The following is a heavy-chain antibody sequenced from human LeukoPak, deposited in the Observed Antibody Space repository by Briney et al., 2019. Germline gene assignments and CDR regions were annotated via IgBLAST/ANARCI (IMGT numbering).Heavy chain of an antibody. CDR2: ITSSGDGT. CDR1: GFTFSIYA. D-gene: IGHD3-22*01. CDR3: AKDRPNYYGSNGHYYRRDGDY. V-gene: IGHV3-23*01. Sequence: QPGGSLRLSCAASGFTFSIYAMSWVRQAPGKGLQWVSSITSSGDGTYYADSVKGRFTISRDNSENMLYLQMNSLRVEGTAVYFCAKDRPNYYGSNGHYYRRDGDYWGQGTLVTVSS. J-gene: IGHJ4*02.